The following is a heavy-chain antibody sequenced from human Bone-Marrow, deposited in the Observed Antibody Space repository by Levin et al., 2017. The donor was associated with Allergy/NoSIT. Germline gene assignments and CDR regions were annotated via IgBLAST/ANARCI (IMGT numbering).Heavy chain of an antibody. CDR3: IRELANCGGDCLNY. CDR1: GFTFSTYW. Sequence: SCAASGFTFSTYWMHWVRQAPGKGLVWVSRINSDESITGYADSVKGRFTISRDNAKNTLYLQMNSLRAEDTAVYYCIRELANCGGDCLNYWGQGTLVTVSS. CDR2: INSDESIT. D-gene: IGHD2-21*02. V-gene: IGHV3-74*01. J-gene: IGHJ4*02.